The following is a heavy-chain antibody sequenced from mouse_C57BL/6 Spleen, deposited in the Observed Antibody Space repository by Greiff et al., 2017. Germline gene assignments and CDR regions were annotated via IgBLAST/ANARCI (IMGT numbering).Heavy chain of an antibody. J-gene: IGHJ2*01. CDR1: GYTFTSYW. D-gene: IGHD1-1*01. CDR2: IYPGSGST. V-gene: IGHV1-55*01. CDR3: ARGNYYGSSSLLDY. Sequence: QVQLQQPGAELVKPGASVKMSCKASGYTFTSYWITWVKQRPGQGLEWIGDIYPGSGSTNYNEKFKSKATLTVDTSSSTAYMQLSSLTSEDSAVYYCARGNYYGSSSLLDYWGQGTTLTVSS.